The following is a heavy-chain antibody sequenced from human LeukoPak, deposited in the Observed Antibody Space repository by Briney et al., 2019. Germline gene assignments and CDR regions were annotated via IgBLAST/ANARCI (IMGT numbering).Heavy chain of an antibody. D-gene: IGHD3-22*01. CDR3: AKRERIFLWDSSGLTGAFDI. Sequence: GASLRLSCAASGFTFSSYAMSWVRQAPGKGLEWVSAISGSGGSTYYADSVKGRFTISRDNSKNTLYLQMNSLRAEDTAVYYCAKRERIFLWDSSGLTGAFDIWGQGTMVTVSS. J-gene: IGHJ3*02. CDR1: GFTFSSYA. V-gene: IGHV3-23*01. CDR2: ISGSGGST.